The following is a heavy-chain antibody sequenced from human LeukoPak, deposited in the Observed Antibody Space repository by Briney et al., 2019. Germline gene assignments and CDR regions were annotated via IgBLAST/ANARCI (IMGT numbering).Heavy chain of an antibody. V-gene: IGHV4-34*01. CDR2: IYHTGST. CDR3: TRAPPYGSGWSKGVLDY. Sequence: SETLSLTCAVYGGSFSGYYWSWIRQPPGKGLEWIGEIYHTGSTNYNPSLKSRVTISVDKSKNQFSLKMSSVTAADTAVYYCTRAPPYGSGWSKGVLDYWGQGTLVTVSS. J-gene: IGHJ4*02. CDR1: GGSFSGYY. D-gene: IGHD6-19*01.